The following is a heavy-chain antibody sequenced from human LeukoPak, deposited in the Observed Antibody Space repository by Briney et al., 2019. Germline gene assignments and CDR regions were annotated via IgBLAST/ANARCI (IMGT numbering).Heavy chain of an antibody. CDR2: ISAGSGNT. J-gene: IGHJ3*02. V-gene: IGHV1-3*01. D-gene: IGHD4-17*01. CDR3: ARVMGPTVTTSRNDAFDI. Sequence: ASVKVSCKASGDSSRTNAFVWIRQAPGQSLEWMGWISAGSGNTKLSQNFQDRLTITRDTAASTVHMELSRLRSEDTAVYYCARVMGPTVTTSRNDAFDIWGQGTMVTVSS. CDR1: GDSSRTNA.